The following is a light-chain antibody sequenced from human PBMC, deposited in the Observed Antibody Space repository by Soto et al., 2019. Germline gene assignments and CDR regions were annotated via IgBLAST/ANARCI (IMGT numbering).Light chain of an antibody. J-gene: IGKJ1*01. CDR2: AAS. V-gene: IGKV1-6*01. CDR3: LQDYGDSWT. CDR1: RDVGSD. Sequence: QMTQSPSSLSASVGEKIIITCRASRDVGSDVSWYQQKPGQAPKLLIYAASNLYTGVPSRFSGSRSGTEFTLTISSLQPEDFASYYCLQDYGDSWTFGQGAKVEIE.